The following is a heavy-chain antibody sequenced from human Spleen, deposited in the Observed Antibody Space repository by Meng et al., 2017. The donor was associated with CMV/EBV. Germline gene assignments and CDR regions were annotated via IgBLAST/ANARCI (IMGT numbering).Heavy chain of an antibody. J-gene: IGHJ4*02. D-gene: IGHD3-10*01. CDR3: AKTQLLGFGKSVV. V-gene: IGHV4-38-2*02. Sequence: SETLSLTCTVSGYSISSGYYWGWIRQPPGKGLEWIGSIYHSGITFYNPSLKSRITISVDTSKNFFSLNLSSVTAADTAVYYCAKTQLLGFGKSVVWGQGTLVTVSS. CDR1: GYSISSGYY. CDR2: IYHSGIT.